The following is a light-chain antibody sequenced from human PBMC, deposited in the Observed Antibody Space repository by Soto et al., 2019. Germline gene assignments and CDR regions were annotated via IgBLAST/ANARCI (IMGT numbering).Light chain of an antibody. Sequence: ETVMTLSPATLSVSPGERATLSCRASQSVSNNLAWYQQKPGQAPSLLIYGASTRATGIPARFSGSGSGTEFTLTISSLQPEDFAVYYCQQYNNWPPLYTFGQGTKLEIK. V-gene: IGKV3-15*01. CDR2: GAS. CDR1: QSVSNN. CDR3: QQYNNWPPLYT. J-gene: IGKJ2*01.